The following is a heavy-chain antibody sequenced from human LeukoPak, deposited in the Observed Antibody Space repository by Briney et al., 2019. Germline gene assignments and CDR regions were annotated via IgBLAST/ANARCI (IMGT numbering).Heavy chain of an antibody. CDR3: ARAYDGYNGYFDY. D-gene: IGHD5-24*01. V-gene: IGHV3-21*01. CDR2: ISSSSSYI. Sequence: GGSLRLSCAASGFTFSSYSMNWVRQVPGKGLEWVSSISSSSSYIYYADSVKGRFTISRDNAKNSLYLQMNSLRAEDTAVYYCARAYDGYNGYFDYWGQGTLVTVSS. J-gene: IGHJ4*02. CDR1: GFTFSSYS.